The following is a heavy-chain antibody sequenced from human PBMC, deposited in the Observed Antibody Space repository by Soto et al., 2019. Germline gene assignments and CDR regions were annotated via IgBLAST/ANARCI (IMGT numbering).Heavy chain of an antibody. CDR2: IRSKAYGGTT. Sequence: LRLSCTASGFTFGDYAMSWVRQAPGKGLEWVGFIRSKAYGGTTEYAASVKGRFTISRDDSKSIAYLQMNSLKTEDTAVYYCTRVARFATHDYYYYGMDVWGQGTTVTVSS. V-gene: IGHV3-49*04. CDR3: TRVARFATHDYYYYGMDV. J-gene: IGHJ6*02. CDR1: GFTFGDYA. D-gene: IGHD3-3*01.